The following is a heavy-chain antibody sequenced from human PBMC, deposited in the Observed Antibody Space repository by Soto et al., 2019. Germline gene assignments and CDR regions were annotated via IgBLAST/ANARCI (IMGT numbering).Heavy chain of an antibody. D-gene: IGHD2-21*02. CDR2: IIPIFGTT. Sequence: QVQLVQSGAEVKKPGSSVKVSCKASGGTFSNYAISWVRQAPGQGLEWMGGIIPIFGTTNYAQKFQGRVTITADESTSTGYMELSSLRSEDTAVYYCASEVYCGGDCYSGYPYWGQGTLVTVSS. CDR3: ASEVYCGGDCYSGYPY. CDR1: GGTFSNYA. V-gene: IGHV1-69*01. J-gene: IGHJ4*02.